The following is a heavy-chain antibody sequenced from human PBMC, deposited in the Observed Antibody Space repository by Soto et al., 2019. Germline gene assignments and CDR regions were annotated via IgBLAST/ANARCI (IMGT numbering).Heavy chain of an antibody. CDR2: ISAYNGNT. J-gene: IGHJ6*02. V-gene: IGHV1-18*01. D-gene: IGHD6-13*01. CDR3: AGDLYSSSWSRLYYYGMDV. CDR1: GYTFTSYG. Sequence: ASVKVSCKASGYTFTSYGISWVRQAPGQGLEWMGWISAYNGNTNYAQKLQGRVTMTTDTSTGTAYMELRGLRSDDTAVYYCAGDLYSSSWSRLYYYGMDVWGQGTTVTVSS.